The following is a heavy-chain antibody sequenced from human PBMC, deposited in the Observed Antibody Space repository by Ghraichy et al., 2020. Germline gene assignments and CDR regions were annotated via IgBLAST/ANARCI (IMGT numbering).Heavy chain of an antibody. J-gene: IGHJ4*01. CDR3: AKNWGALDC. Sequence: GGSLRLSCAASGFSLSDYWMNLVRQAPGKGLEWVANIKEDGSEKYYVDSVKGRFTISRDNAKNSLYLDMSSLRAEDTAVYYCAKNWGALDCWGHGTLVTVSS. CDR1: GFSLSDYW. CDR2: IKEDGSEK. V-gene: IGHV3-7*01. D-gene: IGHD1-26*01.